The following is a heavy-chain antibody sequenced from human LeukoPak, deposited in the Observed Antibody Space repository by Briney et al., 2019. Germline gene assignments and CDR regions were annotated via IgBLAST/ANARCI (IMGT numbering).Heavy chain of an antibody. CDR2: IGPRSSAA. J-gene: IGHJ4*02. CDR3: AREGSDQLSKDFDY. V-gene: IGHV1-2*02. Sequence: ASMKVSCKSSGFTFTGHYIHWVRQAPGQGLEWMGYIGPRSSAASYAEKFQGRVTMTRDTSLSTAYMELSRLTSDDTAVYYCAREGSDQLSKDFDYWGQGTLVTVSS. D-gene: IGHD2-2*01. CDR1: GFTFTGHY.